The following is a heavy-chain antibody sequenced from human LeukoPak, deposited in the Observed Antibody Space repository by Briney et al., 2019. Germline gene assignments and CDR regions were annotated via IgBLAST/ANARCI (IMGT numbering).Heavy chain of an antibody. Sequence: GGSLRLSCAASGFTFSSYEMNWVRQAPGKGLEWVSYISSSGSTIYYADSVKGRFTISRDNAKNSLYLQMNSLKTEDTAVYYCTTSLRLGYCSGGSCPFDYWGQGTLVTVSS. V-gene: IGHV3-48*03. CDR3: TTSLRLGYCSGGSCPFDY. CDR1: GFTFSSYE. CDR2: ISSSGSTI. J-gene: IGHJ4*02. D-gene: IGHD2-15*01.